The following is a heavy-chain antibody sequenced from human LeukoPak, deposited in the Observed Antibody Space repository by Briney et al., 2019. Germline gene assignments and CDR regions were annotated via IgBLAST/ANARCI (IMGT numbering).Heavy chain of an antibody. Sequence: VKVACKASGYAFTSYDINWVRQATGQGLEWMGWMNPNSGNTGYAQKFQGRVTMTRNTSITTAYMELSSLRYEDTAVYYCARYCSGGSCSNFDYWGQGTLVTVSS. V-gene: IGHV1-8*01. CDR1: GYAFTSYD. D-gene: IGHD2-15*01. CDR3: ARYCSGGSCSNFDY. J-gene: IGHJ4*02. CDR2: MNPNSGNT.